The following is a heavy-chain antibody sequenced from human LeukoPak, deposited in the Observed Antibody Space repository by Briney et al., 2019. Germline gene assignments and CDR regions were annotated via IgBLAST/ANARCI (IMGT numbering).Heavy chain of an antibody. CDR2: ISHSGST. CDR3: ARDRRTDGDYPFDY. Sequence: SETLSLTCAVYGGSFSGYYWSWIRQPPGKGLEWIGEISHSGSTNYNPSLKSRVTISVDTSKNQFSLKLSSVTAADTAVYYCARDRRTDGDYPFDYWGQGTLVTVSS. D-gene: IGHD4-17*01. J-gene: IGHJ4*02. V-gene: IGHV4-34*01. CDR1: GGSFSGYY.